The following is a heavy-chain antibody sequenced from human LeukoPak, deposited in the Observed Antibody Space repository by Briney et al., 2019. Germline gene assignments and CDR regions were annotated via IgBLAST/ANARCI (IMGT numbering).Heavy chain of an antibody. V-gene: IGHV3-21*01. CDR2: ISSSSSYI. D-gene: IGHD4-17*01. CDR1: GFTFSSYT. CDR3: ARGNTDFDY. J-gene: IGHJ4*02. Sequence: GGSLRLSCAASGFTFSSYTMNWVRQAPGKGLEWVSSISSSSSYIYYADSVKGRFTISRDNAKNSLYLQMNSLRAEDTAIYYCARGNTDFDYWGQGTLVSVSS.